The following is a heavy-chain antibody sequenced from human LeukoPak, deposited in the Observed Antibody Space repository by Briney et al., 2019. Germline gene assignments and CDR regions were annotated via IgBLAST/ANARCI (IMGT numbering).Heavy chain of an antibody. V-gene: IGHV3-23*01. Sequence: PGGPLRLSCAASGFTFSSYAMSWVRQAPGKGLEWVSAISGSGGSTYYADSVKDRFTISRDNAKNSLYLQMNSLRAEDTAVYYCAREGDIVVVPAAINPWGQGTLVTVSS. CDR1: GFTFSSYA. CDR2: ISGSGGST. CDR3: AREGDIVVVPAAINP. J-gene: IGHJ4*02. D-gene: IGHD2-2*02.